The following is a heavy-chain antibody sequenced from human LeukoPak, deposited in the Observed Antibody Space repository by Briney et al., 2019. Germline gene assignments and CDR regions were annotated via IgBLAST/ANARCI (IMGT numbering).Heavy chain of an antibody. CDR1: GFIFDDYA. V-gene: IGHV3-9*01. J-gene: IGHJ4*02. Sequence: GGSLRLSCAASGFIFDDYAVHWVRQAPGKGLEWVSGISWNSGSMEYADSVKGRFTISRDNSKNTLYLQMNSLRAEDTAVYYCARGFYYYGSGSYYNRIETYYFDYWGQGTLVTVSS. D-gene: IGHD3-10*01. CDR2: ISWNSGSM. CDR3: ARGFYYYGSGSYYNRIETYYFDY.